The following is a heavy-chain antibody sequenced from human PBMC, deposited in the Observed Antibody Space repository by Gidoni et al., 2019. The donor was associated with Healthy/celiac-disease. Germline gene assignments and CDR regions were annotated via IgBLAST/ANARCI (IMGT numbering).Heavy chain of an antibody. J-gene: IGHJ6*02. D-gene: IGHD2-15*01. CDR2: IIPICGTA. V-gene: IGHV1-69*01. Sequence: QVQLVQSGAEVKKPGSSVKVSCKASGGTFSSYAISWVRQAPGQGLEWMGGIIPICGTANYAQKFQGRVTITADESTSTAYMELSSLRSEDTAVYYCARALGYCSGGSCYSPPYYYYGMDVWGQGTTVTVSS. CDR3: ARALGYCSGGSCYSPPYYYYGMDV. CDR1: GGTFSSYA.